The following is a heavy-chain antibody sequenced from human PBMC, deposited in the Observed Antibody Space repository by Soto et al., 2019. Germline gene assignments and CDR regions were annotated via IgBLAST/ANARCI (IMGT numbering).Heavy chain of an antibody. CDR1: GGTFSTSS. CDR3: ARWKSRSGFAIYFDG. Sequence: QVQLVQSGAEVKKPGSSVKVSCRASGGTFSTSSISWVRQAPGQGLEWMGGIIPVFATTKHAQKFQDRVTITADESSTTVYMELSSLTSADTAIYYCARWKSRSGFAIYFDGWGQGTLVTVSS. V-gene: IGHV1-69*01. J-gene: IGHJ4*02. CDR2: IIPVFATT. D-gene: IGHD6-25*01.